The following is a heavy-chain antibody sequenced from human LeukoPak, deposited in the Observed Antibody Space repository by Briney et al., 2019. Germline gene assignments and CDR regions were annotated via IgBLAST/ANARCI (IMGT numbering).Heavy chain of an antibody. Sequence: SETLSLTCTVSGGSISSHYWNWIRQPAGKRLEWIGRVYSRGSTNYNPSLKSRVTVSVDSSKNQFSLKLSSVTVADTAVYYCARSYNDYNWFDPWGQGILVTVSA. J-gene: IGHJ5*02. CDR3: ARSYNDYNWFDP. D-gene: IGHD3-16*01. CDR1: GGSISSHY. V-gene: IGHV4-4*07. CDR2: VYSRGST.